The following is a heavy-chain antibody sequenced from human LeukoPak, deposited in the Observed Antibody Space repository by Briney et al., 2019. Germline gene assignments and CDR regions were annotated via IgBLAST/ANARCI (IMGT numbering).Heavy chain of an antibody. J-gene: IGHJ4*02. CDR2: IYYSGST. CDR3: ARERVAAGDLDY. Sequence: PSETLSLTCTVSGGSISSSSYYWGWIRQPPGKGLEWIGSIYYSGSTYYNPSLKSRATISVDTSKNQFSLKLSSVTAADTAVYYCARERVAAGDLDYWGQGTLVTVSS. D-gene: IGHD6-13*01. V-gene: IGHV4-39*07. CDR1: GGSISSSSYY.